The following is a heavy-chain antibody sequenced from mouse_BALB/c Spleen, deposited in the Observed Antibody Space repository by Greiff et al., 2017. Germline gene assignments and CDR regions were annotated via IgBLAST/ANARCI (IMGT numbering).Heavy chain of an antibody. CDR2: ILPGSGST. CDR1: GYTFSSYW. V-gene: IGHV1-9*01. D-gene: IGHD1-1*01. J-gene: IGHJ2*01. CDR3: ARSSATDHYLDY. Sequence: QVQLQQSGAELMKPGASVKISCKATGYTFSSYWIEWVKQRPGHGLEWIGEILPGSGSTNYNEKFKGKATFTEDTSSNTAYMQLSSLTSEDSAVYYCARSSATDHYLDYWGQGTTLTVSS.